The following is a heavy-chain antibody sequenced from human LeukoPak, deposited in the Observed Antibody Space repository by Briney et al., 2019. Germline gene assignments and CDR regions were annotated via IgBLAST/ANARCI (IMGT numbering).Heavy chain of an antibody. Sequence: GASVKVSCKASGYTFTSYGIGWVRQAPGQGLEWMGWISAYNGNTNYAQKLQGRVTMTTDTSTSTAYMELRSLRSDDTAVYYCARDFWGMNYGSGSEYHYYYYMDVWGKGTTVTISS. J-gene: IGHJ6*03. D-gene: IGHD3-10*01. CDR2: ISAYNGNT. CDR3: ARDFWGMNYGSGSEYHYYYYMDV. V-gene: IGHV1-18*01. CDR1: GYTFTSYG.